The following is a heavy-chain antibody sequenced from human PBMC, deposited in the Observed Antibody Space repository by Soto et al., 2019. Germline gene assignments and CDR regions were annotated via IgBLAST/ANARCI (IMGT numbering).Heavy chain of an antibody. V-gene: IGHV3-74*01. J-gene: IGHJ4*02. Sequence: WGSQRLSCAPSGFTFSNYWMHWVRQVPGGGLVWDSRINNDGSRTWYADSVRGRIAMSRDNARNLVYLQMNSLRAEDTVVYYCGTTFEYWGQGALVTVSS. CDR1: GFTFSNYW. D-gene: IGHD1-26*01. CDR2: INNDGSRT. CDR3: GTTFEY.